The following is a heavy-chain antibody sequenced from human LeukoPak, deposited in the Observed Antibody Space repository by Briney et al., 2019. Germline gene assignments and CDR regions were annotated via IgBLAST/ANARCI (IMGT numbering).Heavy chain of an antibody. CDR2: ISSNGGST. J-gene: IGHJ4*02. CDR1: GFTFSSYA. V-gene: IGHV3-64*01. CDR3: ARDPDDSSGYYYY. D-gene: IGHD3-22*01. Sequence: GGSLRLPCAASGFTFSSYAMHWVRQAPGKGLEYVSAISSNGGSTYYANSVKGRFTISRDNSKNTLYLQMGSLRAEDMAVYYCARDPDDSSGYYYYWGQGTLVTVSS.